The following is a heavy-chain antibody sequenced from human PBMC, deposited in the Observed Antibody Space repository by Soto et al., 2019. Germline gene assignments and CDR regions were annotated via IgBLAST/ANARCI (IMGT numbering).Heavy chain of an antibody. CDR2: ISVYTGNT. CDR1: GYTFTSYG. J-gene: IGHJ6*02. D-gene: IGHD2-8*01. Sequence: QVQLVQSGGEVTKPGASVKVSCKSSGYTFTSYGVSWVRQAPGQGLEWLGWISVYTGNTKQAQKFQDRVTLNTEASTSTAYLELRNLRSDDTAVYYCARDRCTTDKCYTHHFDVWGQGTTVTVSS. V-gene: IGHV1-18*04. CDR3: ARDRCTTDKCYTHHFDV.